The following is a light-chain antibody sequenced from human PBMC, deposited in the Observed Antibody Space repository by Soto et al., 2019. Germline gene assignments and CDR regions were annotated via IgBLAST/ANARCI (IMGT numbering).Light chain of an antibody. Sequence: QTVVAQPASVSGSPGQSVTISCTGTSSDVGAYNSVSWYQQHPDKAPQLMIYKGTQRPSGVSNRFSGSTSGNAASLTISGLQAGDEADYFCCSSAPESTYVFGTGTKLTVL. CDR2: KGT. J-gene: IGLJ1*01. CDR1: SSDVGAYNS. CDR3: CSSAPESTYV. V-gene: IGLV2-23*01.